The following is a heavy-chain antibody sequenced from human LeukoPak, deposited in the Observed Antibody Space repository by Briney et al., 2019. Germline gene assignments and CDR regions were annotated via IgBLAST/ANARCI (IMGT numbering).Heavy chain of an antibody. Sequence: SSETLSLTCTVSGDSASGVYWSWIRQPPGKGLEWIGYVYYSGDTNYNPSLKSRVTMSLDTSKNQVSLRLSSVTAADTAVYYCARHPFATPFDYWGRGTLLTVSS. J-gene: IGHJ4*02. D-gene: IGHD2-15*01. CDR1: GDSASGVY. V-gene: IGHV4-59*08. CDR2: VYYSGDT. CDR3: ARHPFATPFDY.